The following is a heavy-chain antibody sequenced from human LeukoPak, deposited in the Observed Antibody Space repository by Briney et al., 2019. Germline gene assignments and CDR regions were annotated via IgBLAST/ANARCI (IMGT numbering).Heavy chain of an antibody. CDR2: INPNSGGT. Sequence: ASVKVSCKASGYTFTGYYMHWVRQAPGQGREWMGWINPNSGGTNYAQKFQGRVTMTRDTSISTAYMELSRLRSDDTAVYYCARGCSSASCSAYYYYYYMDVWGKGTTVTVSS. V-gene: IGHV1-2*02. J-gene: IGHJ6*03. CDR1: GYTFTGYY. D-gene: IGHD2-2*01. CDR3: ARGCSSASCSAYYYYYYMDV.